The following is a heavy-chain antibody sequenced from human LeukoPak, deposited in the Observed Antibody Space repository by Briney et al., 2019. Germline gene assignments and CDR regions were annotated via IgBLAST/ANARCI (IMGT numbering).Heavy chain of an antibody. J-gene: IGHJ4*02. CDR2: ITTSAHGGTT. CDR3: IRGSTS. CDR1: GLIFTDYV. Sequence: GGSLRLSCTASGLIFTDYVINWVRQAPGKGLEWVGFITTSAHGGTTKYAASVQGRFTISRDDSKSIAYLQMNSLKSEDTAVYYCIRGSTSWGQGTLVTVSS. D-gene: IGHD2-2*01. V-gene: IGHV3-49*04.